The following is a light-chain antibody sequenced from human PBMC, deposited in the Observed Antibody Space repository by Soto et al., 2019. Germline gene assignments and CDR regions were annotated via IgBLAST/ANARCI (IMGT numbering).Light chain of an antibody. CDR2: WAS. CDR3: QQYYSTTQT. CDR1: QSVLFSSNNKNY. Sequence: DIVMTQSPDSLAVSLGERATINCKSSQSVLFSSNNKNYLAWYQQKPGQPPKLLIYWASTRQSGVPDRFSGSGSGTDFTLTISSLQAEDVALYYCQQYYSTTQTFGQGTKVEIK. V-gene: IGKV4-1*01. J-gene: IGKJ1*01.